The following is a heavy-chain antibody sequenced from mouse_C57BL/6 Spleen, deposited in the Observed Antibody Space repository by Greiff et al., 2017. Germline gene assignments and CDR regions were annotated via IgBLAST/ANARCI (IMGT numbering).Heavy chain of an antibody. CDR3: ARDWEGSYYFDY. CDR1: GYSITSGYY. Sequence: EVKLMESGPGLVKPSQSLSLTCSVTGYSITSGYYWNWIRQFPGNKLEWMGYISYDGSNNYNPSLKNRHSITRDTSKNQFFLKLNSVTTEDTATYYCARDWEGSYYFDYGGQGTTLTVSS. V-gene: IGHV3-6*01. CDR2: ISYDGSN. D-gene: IGHD4-1*01. J-gene: IGHJ2*01.